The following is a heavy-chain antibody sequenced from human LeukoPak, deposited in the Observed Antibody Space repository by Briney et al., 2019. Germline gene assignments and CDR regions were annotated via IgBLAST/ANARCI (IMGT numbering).Heavy chain of an antibody. CDR3: ARDRLTPPDSSGYYYVEPYFDY. J-gene: IGHJ4*02. D-gene: IGHD3-22*01. CDR1: GYTFTSYG. V-gene: IGHV1-18*01. CDR2: ISAYNGNT. Sequence: ASVRVSCKASGYTFTSYGISWVRQAPGQGLEWMGWISAYNGNTNYAQKLQGRVTMTTDTSTSTAYMELRSLRSDDTAVYYCARDRLTPPDSSGYYYVEPYFDYWGQGTLVTLS.